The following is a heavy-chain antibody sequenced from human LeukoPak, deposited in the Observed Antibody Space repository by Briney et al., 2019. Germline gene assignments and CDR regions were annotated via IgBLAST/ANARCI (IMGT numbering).Heavy chain of an antibody. CDR1: GYTFTSYG. J-gene: IGHJ4*02. CDR3: ARDWGSIKVIADY. CDR2: ISSNSDNT. Sequence: ASVKVTCKATGYTFTSYGISWVRQAPGQGLEWMGWISSNSDNTNYAQKLQGRVTMTTDTSTSTAYMELRSLRSDDTALYFCARDWGSIKVIADYWGQGTLVTVSS. D-gene: IGHD7-27*01. V-gene: IGHV1-18*01.